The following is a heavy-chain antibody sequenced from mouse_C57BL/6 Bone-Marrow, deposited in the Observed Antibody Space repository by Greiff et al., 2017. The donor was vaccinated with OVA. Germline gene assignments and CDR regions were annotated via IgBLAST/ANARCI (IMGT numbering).Heavy chain of an antibody. CDR3: ARLDAMDY. V-gene: IGHV5-12*01. CDR1: GFTFSDFY. CDR2: ISNGGGST. J-gene: IGHJ4*01. Sequence: EVQGVESGGGLVQPGGSLKLSCAASGFTFSDFYMYWIRQTPEKRLEWVAYISNGGGSTYYPETVKGRFTISIDNAKNTLYLQMSRLKSEDTAMYYCARLDAMDYWGQGTSVTVSS.